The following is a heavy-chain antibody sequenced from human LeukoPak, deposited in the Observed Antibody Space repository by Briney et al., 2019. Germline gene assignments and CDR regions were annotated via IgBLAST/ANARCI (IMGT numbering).Heavy chain of an antibody. Sequence: PSQTLSLTCTVSGGSISSGDYYWSWVRQPPGEGLEWIGYVSKSGTTYYNPSLRSRVTISVDTSKNQFSLKVNSVTAADTAVYYCATVAAVTTNPRFDYWGQGTLVTVSS. J-gene: IGHJ4*02. CDR1: GGSISSGDYY. CDR3: ATVAAVTTNPRFDY. V-gene: IGHV4-30-4*01. D-gene: IGHD4-17*01. CDR2: VSKSGTT.